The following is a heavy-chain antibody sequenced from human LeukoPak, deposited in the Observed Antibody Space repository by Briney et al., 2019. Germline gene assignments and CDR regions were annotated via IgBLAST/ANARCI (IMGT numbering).Heavy chain of an antibody. J-gene: IGHJ6*03. CDR2: ISAYNGNT. CDR1: GGTFSSYT. V-gene: IGHV1-18*01. Sequence: GASVKVSCKASGGTFSSYTINWVRQAPGQGLEWMGWISAYNGNTDYAQKLQGRVTMTTDTSTSTAYMELRSLRSDDTAVYYCARGLAGVMYYYYYYMDVWGKGTTVTVSS. CDR3: ARGLAGVMYYYYYYMDV. D-gene: IGHD3-16*01.